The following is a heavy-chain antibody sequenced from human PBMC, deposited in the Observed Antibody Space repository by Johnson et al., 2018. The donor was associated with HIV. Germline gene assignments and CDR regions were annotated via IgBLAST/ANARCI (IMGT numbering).Heavy chain of an antibody. V-gene: IGHV3-15*01. J-gene: IGHJ3*02. CDR1: GFTFSNAW. CDR2: IQSKTDGGTT. D-gene: IGHD6-13*01. Sequence: VQLVESGGGLEKPGGSLRLSCAASGFTFSNAWMSWVRQAPGKGLEWVGRIQSKTDGGTTDYAAHAQGRFTISRDDSKNTLYLQMNSLKTEDTAVYYCTTDRAAARDAFDIWGQGTMVTVSS. CDR3: TTDRAAARDAFDI.